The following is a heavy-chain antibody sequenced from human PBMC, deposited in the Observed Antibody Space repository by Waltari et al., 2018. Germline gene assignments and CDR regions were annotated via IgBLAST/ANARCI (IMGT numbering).Heavy chain of an antibody. Sequence: QVQLQESGPGLVKPSQTLSLTCTVSGGSISSGSYYWSWIRQPAGKGLEWIGRIYTSGSTNYNPSIKSRCTISVDTSKNQFSLKLSSVTAADTAVYYCARWGYAVSSSSWYFDLWGRGTLVTVSS. V-gene: IGHV4-61*02. D-gene: IGHD6-6*01. CDR2: IYTSGST. CDR1: GGSISSGSYY. CDR3: ARWGYAVSSSSWYFDL. J-gene: IGHJ2*01.